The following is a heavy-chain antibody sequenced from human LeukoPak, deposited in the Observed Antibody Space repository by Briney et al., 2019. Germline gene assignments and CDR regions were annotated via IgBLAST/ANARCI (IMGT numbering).Heavy chain of an antibody. V-gene: IGHV3-23*01. J-gene: IGHJ4*02. D-gene: IGHD6-19*01. CDR2: ISGTGGST. CDR1: GFTFSTYA. Sequence: GGFLRLSCAASGFTFSTYAMTWVRQAPGKGLEWVSLISGTGGSTYYADSVKGRFTISRDNSKNTLHLQMNSLRVEDTAVYYCARARIAVAGPFDYWGQGTLVTVSS. CDR3: ARARIAVAGPFDY.